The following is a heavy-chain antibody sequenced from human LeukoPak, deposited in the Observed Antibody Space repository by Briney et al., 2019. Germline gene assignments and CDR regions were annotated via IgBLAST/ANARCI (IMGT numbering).Heavy chain of an antibody. CDR3: AREKKVPLERRVRNNWFDP. J-gene: IGHJ5*02. D-gene: IGHD1-1*01. CDR1: GCTFSSYA. CDR2: ISYDGSNK. V-gene: IGHV3-30-3*01. Sequence: GGSLRLSCAASGCTFSSYAMHWVRQAPGKGLEWVAVISYDGSNKYYADSVKGRFTISRDNSKNTLYLQMNSLRAEDTAVYYCAREKKVPLERRVRNNWFDPWGQGTLVTVSS.